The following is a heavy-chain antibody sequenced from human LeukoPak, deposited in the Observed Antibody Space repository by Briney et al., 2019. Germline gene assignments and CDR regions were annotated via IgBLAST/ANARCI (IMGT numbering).Heavy chain of an antibody. CDR2: ISSSGSMI. J-gene: IGHJ4*02. V-gene: IGHV3-11*04. D-gene: IGHD6-19*01. CDR1: GFTFRDAW. CDR3: AREPGRGSGWNLDY. Sequence: GGSLRLSCAASGFTFRDAWMNWVRQAPGKGLEWVSYISSSGSMIYYADSVKGRFTISRDNAKTSLYLQMNSLRDDDTAVYYCAREPGRGSGWNLDYWGQGTLVTVSS.